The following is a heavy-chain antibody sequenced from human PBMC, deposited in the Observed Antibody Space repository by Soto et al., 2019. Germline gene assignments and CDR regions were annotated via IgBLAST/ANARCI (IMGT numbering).Heavy chain of an antibody. V-gene: IGHV4-59*08. Sequence: SETLSLTCTVSGGSISSYYWSWIRQPPGKGLEWIGYIYYSGSTNYNPPLKSRVTISVDTSKNQLSLKLSSVTAADTAVYYCARRDGYSFDYWGQGTLVNVSS. CDR3: ARRDGYSFDY. CDR2: IYYSGST. J-gene: IGHJ4*02. CDR1: GGSISSYY. D-gene: IGHD5-18*01.